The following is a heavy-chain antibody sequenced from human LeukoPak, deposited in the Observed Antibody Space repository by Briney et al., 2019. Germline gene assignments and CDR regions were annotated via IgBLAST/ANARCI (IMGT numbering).Heavy chain of an antibody. CDR3: ARSLSPSEYCSSTSCYNYYYYYGMDV. V-gene: IGHV3-21*01. D-gene: IGHD2-2*02. Sequence: PGGSLRLSCTASGFTFSSYSMNWVRQAPGKGLEWVSSISSSSSYIYYADSVKGRLTISRDNAKNSLYLQMNSLRAEDTAVYYCARSLSPSEYCSSTSCYNYYYYYGMDVWGQGTTVTVSS. J-gene: IGHJ6*02. CDR1: GFTFSSYS. CDR2: ISSSSSYI.